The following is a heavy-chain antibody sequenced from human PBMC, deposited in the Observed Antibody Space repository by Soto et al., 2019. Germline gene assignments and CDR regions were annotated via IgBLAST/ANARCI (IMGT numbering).Heavy chain of an antibody. CDR2: ISAYNGNT. Sequence: ASVKVSCKASGYTFTSYGISWVRQAPGQGLEWMGWISAYNGNTNYAQKLQGRVTMTTDTSTSTAYMELRSLRSDDTAVYYCARDLDPGYCSGGSCGADTPNDYWAQGTLVTVSS. CDR3: ARDLDPGYCSGGSCGADTPNDY. CDR1: GYTFTSYG. J-gene: IGHJ4*02. D-gene: IGHD2-15*01. V-gene: IGHV1-18*01.